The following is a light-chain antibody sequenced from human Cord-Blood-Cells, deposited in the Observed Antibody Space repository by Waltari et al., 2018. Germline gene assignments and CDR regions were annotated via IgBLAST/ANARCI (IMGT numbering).Light chain of an antibody. CDR3: SSYTSSSTV. V-gene: IGLV2-14*01. Sequence: QSALTQPASVSGSPGQSITISCTGTSSDVGGYNYVSWYQQHPGKAPKLMIYEVSKRPAGFSNRFSGSKSGNTASLTISGLQAEDEADYYCSSYTSSSTVFGGGTKLTVL. J-gene: IGLJ3*02. CDR2: EVS. CDR1: SSDVGGYNY.